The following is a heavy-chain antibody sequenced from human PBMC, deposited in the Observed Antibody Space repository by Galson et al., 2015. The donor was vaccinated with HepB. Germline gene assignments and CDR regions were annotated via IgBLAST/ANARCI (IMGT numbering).Heavy chain of an antibody. CDR2: ISSSRSSVT. V-gene: IGHV3-48*04. D-gene: IGHD4-17*01. Sequence: SLRLSCAASGFRLSNFGMYWVRQAPGKGLEWVSHISSSRSSVTYYADSVKGRFTVSRDDANNLLYLQMKSLRAEDTAVYYCARVGDYLDNWGQGTLVTVSS. J-gene: IGHJ4*02. CDR3: ARVGDYLDN. CDR1: GFRLSNFG.